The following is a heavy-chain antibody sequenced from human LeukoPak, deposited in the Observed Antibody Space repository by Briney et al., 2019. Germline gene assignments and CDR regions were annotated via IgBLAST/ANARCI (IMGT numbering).Heavy chain of an antibody. CDR1: GGSFSGYY. CDR3: ARGLRYFDWLPPHYFDY. J-gene: IGHJ4*02. Sequence: PSETLSLTCAVYGGSFSGYYWSWIRQPPGKGLEWIGEINHSGSTNYNPSLKSRVTISVDTSKNQFSLKLSSVTAADTAVYYCARGLRYFDWLPPHYFDYWGQGTLVTVSS. V-gene: IGHV4-34*01. D-gene: IGHD3-9*01. CDR2: INHSGST.